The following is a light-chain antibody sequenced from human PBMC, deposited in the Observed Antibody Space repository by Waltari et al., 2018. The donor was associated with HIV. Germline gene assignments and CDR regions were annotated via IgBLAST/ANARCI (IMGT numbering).Light chain of an antibody. J-gene: IGLJ2*01. Sequence: QSVLTQSPSVSEAHGQRVTISCSGSNSNIGSHAVTWYRQSPGKPPRLLVYHDDLILSGVSDRLSASKSGTSASLAINDLQSEDESLYYCATWDDGLNALLFGGGTKVTVL. CDR3: ATWDDGLNALL. CDR1: NSNIGSHA. V-gene: IGLV1-36*01. CDR2: HDD.